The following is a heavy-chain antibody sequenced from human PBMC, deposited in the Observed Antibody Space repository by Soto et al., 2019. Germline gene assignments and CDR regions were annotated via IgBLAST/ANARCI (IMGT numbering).Heavy chain of an antibody. CDR1: GFTFSNAW. D-gene: IGHD3-10*01. V-gene: IGHV3-15*01. CDR3: TTDYYGSGSFFHYYYMDV. J-gene: IGHJ6*03. CDR2: IKSKTDGGTT. Sequence: GGSLRLSCAASGFTFSNAWMSWDRQAPGKGLEWVGRIKSKTDGGTTDYAAPVKGRFTISREDSKNTLYLQMNSLKTEDTAVYYCTTDYYGSGSFFHYYYMDVWGKGTTVTVSS.